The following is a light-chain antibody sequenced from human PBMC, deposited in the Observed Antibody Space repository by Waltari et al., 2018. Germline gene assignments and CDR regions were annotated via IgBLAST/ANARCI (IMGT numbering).Light chain of an antibody. CDR2: EDN. CDR1: SGNIANNY. V-gene: IGLV6-57*02. CDR3: QSYTYNSVI. J-gene: IGLJ2*01. Sequence: NFMLTQPHSVSESPGKTVIISCTASSGNIANNYVQWYQPRPGSVAVPVTYEDNQRPSGVPERFSGAVDGSSNVASLTISGLKSEDEADYCCQSYTYNSVIVGGGTKLTVL.